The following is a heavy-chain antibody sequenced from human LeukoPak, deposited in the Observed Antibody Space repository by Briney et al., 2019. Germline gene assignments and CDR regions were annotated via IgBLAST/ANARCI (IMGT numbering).Heavy chain of an antibody. V-gene: IGHV4-34*01. J-gene: IGHJ6*03. CDR3: ARAYYDFWSGYSYYYYYYMDV. Sequence: SETLSLTCAVYGGSFSGYYWSWIRQPPGKGLEWIGEINHSGSTNYNPSLKSRVTISVATSKNQFSLKLSSVTAADTAVYYCARAYYDFWSGYSYYYYYYMDVWGKGTTVTVSS. CDR2: INHSGST. D-gene: IGHD3-3*01. CDR1: GGSFSGYY.